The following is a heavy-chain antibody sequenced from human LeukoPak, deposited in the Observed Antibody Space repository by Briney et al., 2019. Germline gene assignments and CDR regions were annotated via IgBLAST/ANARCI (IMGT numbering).Heavy chain of an antibody. CDR2: ICGSGGST. D-gene: IGHD2-2*01. Sequence: GGSLRLSCAASGFTFSSYAMSCVRQAPGKGLEWVSAICGSGGSTYYADSVKGRFTTSRDNSKNTLYLQMNSLRAEDTAVYYCAKDRRYCSSTSCYRDFDYWGQGTLVTVSS. CDR1: GFTFSSYA. CDR3: AKDRRYCSSTSCYRDFDY. J-gene: IGHJ4*02. V-gene: IGHV3-23*01.